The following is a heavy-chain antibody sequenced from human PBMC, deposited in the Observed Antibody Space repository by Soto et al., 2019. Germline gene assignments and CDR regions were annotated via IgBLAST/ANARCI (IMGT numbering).Heavy chain of an antibody. CDR2: MNPNSGNT. CDR1: RYTFTSYD. J-gene: IGHJ6*03. D-gene: IGHD3-3*01. V-gene: IGHV1-8*01. Sequence: GASVKVSCKASRYTFTSYDINWVRQATGQGLEWMGWMNPNSGNTGYAQKFQGRVTMTRNTSISTAYMELSSLRSEDTAVYYCARGLRFLEWLDGTYYYMDVWGKGTTVTVSS. CDR3: ARGLRFLEWLDGTYYYMDV.